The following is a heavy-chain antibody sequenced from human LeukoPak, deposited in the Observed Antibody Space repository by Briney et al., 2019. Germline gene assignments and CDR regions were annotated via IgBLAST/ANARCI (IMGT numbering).Heavy chain of an antibody. CDR3: ARGAYYDSSGYYHYFDY. J-gene: IGHJ4*02. V-gene: IGHV3-48*02. CDR2: ISSSSSTI. CDR1: GFTFSTSS. D-gene: IGHD3-22*01. Sequence: GGSLRLSCAASGFTFSTSSINWVRQAPGKGLEWMSYISSSSSTIYYADSVKGRFTISRDDAKSSLYLQMNSLRDEDTAVYYCARGAYYDSSGYYHYFDYWGQGTLVTVSS.